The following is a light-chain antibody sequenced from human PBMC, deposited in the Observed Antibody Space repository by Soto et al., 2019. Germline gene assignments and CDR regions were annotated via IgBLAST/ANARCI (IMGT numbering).Light chain of an antibody. J-gene: IGKJ4*01. CDR2: DTS. Sequence: EIVLTQSPGTLSLSPGATATLSCRASQSVSRNYLAWFQQKPGQAPRLLIYDTSSRASGIPDRFSGSGSGTDFTLTISRLEPEDFAVYYCQQFSSYPLTFGGGTKVDIK. CDR1: QSVSRNY. CDR3: QQFSSYPLT. V-gene: IGKV3-20*01.